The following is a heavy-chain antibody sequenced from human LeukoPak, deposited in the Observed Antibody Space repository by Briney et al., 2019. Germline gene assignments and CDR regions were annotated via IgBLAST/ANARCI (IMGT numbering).Heavy chain of an antibody. CDR3: ATGGRSGVAFES. Sequence: PGGSLRLSCVASGFTFSSYGMHWVRQAPGEGLEWVAVISDDGSKKYYVDSVKGRSTISRDKSNNTLYLQMNSLRAEDTAVYYCATGGRSGVAFESWGQGTLVTVSS. CDR2: ISDDGSKK. V-gene: IGHV3-30*03. CDR1: GFTFSSYG. J-gene: IGHJ4*02. D-gene: IGHD2-15*01.